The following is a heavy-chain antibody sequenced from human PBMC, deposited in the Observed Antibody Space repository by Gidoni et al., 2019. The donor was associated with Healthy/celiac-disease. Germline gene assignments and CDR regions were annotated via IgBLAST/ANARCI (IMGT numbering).Heavy chain of an antibody. CDR1: GYSISSGYY. J-gene: IGHJ3*02. CDR2: IYHSGST. V-gene: IGHV4-38-2*02. D-gene: IGHD3-22*01. CDR3: ASYRDSSGYYHDAFDI. Sequence: QVQLQESGPGLVKPSETLSLTCTVSGYSISSGYYWGWIRQPPGKGLEWIGSIYHSGSTYYNPSLKSRVTISVDMSKNQFSLKLSSVTAADTAVYYCASYRDSSGYYHDAFDIWGQGTMVTVSS.